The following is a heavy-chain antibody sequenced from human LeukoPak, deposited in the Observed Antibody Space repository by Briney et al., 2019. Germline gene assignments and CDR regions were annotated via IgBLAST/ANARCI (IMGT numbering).Heavy chain of an antibody. CDR2: MSYSGTT. V-gene: IGHV4-39*01. J-gene: IGHJ4*02. CDR1: GGSISSSGYY. D-gene: IGHD5-18*01. CDR3: ARSGYSFLVDS. Sequence: PSETLSLTCTVSGGSISSSGYYWGWIRQPPGKGLEWIASMSYSGTTYYSPSLKGRVTISVDTSKNQFSLKLSSVTAADTAVYFCARSGYSFLVDSWGQGTLVTVSA.